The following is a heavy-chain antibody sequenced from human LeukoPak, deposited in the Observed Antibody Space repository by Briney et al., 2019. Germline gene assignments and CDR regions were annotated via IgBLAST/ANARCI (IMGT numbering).Heavy chain of an antibody. CDR1: GGSISSYY. V-gene: IGHV4-59*08. Sequence: SETLSLTCTVSGGSISSYYWNWIRQPPGKGLEWIGNIFYSGTTDYNPSLKSRVTISVDTSKNQFSLKLSSVTAADTAVYYCARLRNYYGSGSYYEVDPWGQGTLVTVSS. CDR2: IFYSGTT. D-gene: IGHD3-10*01. CDR3: ARLRNYYGSGSYYEVDP. J-gene: IGHJ5*02.